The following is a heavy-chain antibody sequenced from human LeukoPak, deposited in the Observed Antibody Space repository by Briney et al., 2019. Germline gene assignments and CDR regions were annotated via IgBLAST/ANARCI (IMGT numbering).Heavy chain of an antibody. CDR3: AREGYSSSWSDYYYYGMDV. CDR1: GGTFSSYA. Sequence: SVKVSCKASGGTFSSYAISWVRQAPGQGLEWMGRIIPILGIANYAQKFQGRVTITADKSTSTAYMELSSLRSEDTAVYYCAREGYSSSWSDYYYYGMDVWGQGTMVTVSS. V-gene: IGHV1-69*04. J-gene: IGHJ6*02. CDR2: IIPILGIA. D-gene: IGHD6-13*01.